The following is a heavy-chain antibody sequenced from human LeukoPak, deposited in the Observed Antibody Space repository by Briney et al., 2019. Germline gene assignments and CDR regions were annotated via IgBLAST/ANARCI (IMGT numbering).Heavy chain of an antibody. Sequence: PGGSLRLSCAASGFTFSSYDMHWVRHVTGKGLEWVSGIGTTGDTYYPDSVKGRFTVSRENAKNSLYLQMNSLRAGDTAVYYCTRDRNPGDGYNEFDYWGQGTLVTVSS. J-gene: IGHJ4*02. CDR2: IGTTGDT. D-gene: IGHD5-24*01. CDR3: TRDRNPGDGYNEFDY. CDR1: GFTFSSYD. V-gene: IGHV3-13*01.